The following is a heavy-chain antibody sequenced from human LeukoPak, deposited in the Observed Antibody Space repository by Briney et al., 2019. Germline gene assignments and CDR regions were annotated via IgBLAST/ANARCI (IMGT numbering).Heavy chain of an antibody. J-gene: IGHJ3*02. V-gene: IGHV4-38-2*02. D-gene: IGHD3-10*01. Sequence: SETLLLTCGVSDYSISSDYFWGWIRQPPEKGLEGIGNLYHSGSTYYNPSLKSRVTISVDTSKNQFSLNLSSVTAADTAVYYCARDYRGIRRAGHGFDIWGQGTMVTVSS. CDR1: DYSISSDYF. CDR2: LYHSGST. CDR3: ARDYRGIRRAGHGFDI.